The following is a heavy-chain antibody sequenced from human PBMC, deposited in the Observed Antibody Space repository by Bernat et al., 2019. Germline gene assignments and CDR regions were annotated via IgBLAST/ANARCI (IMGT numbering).Heavy chain of an antibody. D-gene: IGHD5-12*01. CDR2: INPNSGGT. CDR3: ARHGAGYETPFDY. V-gene: IGHV1-2*06. Sequence: QVQLVQSGAEVKKPGASVKVSCKASGYTFTGYYMHWVRQAPGQWLEWMGRINPNSGGTNYAQKLQGRVTMTTDTSTSTAYMELRSLRSDDTAVYYCARHGAGYETPFDYWGQGTLVTVSS. J-gene: IGHJ4*02. CDR1: GYTFTGYY.